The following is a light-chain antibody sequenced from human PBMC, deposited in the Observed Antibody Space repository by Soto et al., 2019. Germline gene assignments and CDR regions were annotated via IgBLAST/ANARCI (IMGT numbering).Light chain of an antibody. V-gene: IGLV2-11*01. CDR2: DVS. CDR3: CSYAGSYIYV. Sequence: QSALTQPPSASGSPGQSVAISCTGTSSDVGGYNYVSWYQQNPGKAPKIMIYDVSKRPSGVPDRFSGSKSGNTASLTISGLQAEDEADYYCCSYAGSYIYVFGTGTKLTVL. J-gene: IGLJ1*01. CDR1: SSDVGGYNY.